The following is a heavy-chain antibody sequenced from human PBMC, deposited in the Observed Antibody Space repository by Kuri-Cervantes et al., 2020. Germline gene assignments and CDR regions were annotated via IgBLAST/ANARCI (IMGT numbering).Heavy chain of an antibody. J-gene: IGHJ4*02. CDR2: ISWNSGSI. V-gene: IGHV3-9*01. CDR1: GFTFSTYW. Sequence: GGSLRLSCAASGFTFSTYWMSWVRQAPGKGLEWVSGISWNSGSIGYADSVKGRFTISRDNAKNSLYLQMNSLRAEDTALYYCAKAAPPTYYYDSSGYWYFDYWGQGTLVTVSS. CDR3: AKAAPPTYYYDSSGYWYFDY. D-gene: IGHD3-22*01.